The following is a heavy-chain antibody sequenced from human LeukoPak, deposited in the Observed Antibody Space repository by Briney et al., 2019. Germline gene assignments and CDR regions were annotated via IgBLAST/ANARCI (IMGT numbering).Heavy chain of an antibody. CDR2: IYPGDSDT. J-gene: IGHJ6*02. Sequence: GESLKISCKGSGYSFTSYWIGWVRQMPGKGLEWMGIIYPGDSDTRYSPSFQGQVTISADKSISTAYLQWSSLKASDTAMYYCARLSLYGDYYYGMDVWGQGTTVTVSS. CDR1: GYSFTSYW. V-gene: IGHV5-51*01. CDR3: ARLSLYGDYYYGMDV. D-gene: IGHD4-17*01.